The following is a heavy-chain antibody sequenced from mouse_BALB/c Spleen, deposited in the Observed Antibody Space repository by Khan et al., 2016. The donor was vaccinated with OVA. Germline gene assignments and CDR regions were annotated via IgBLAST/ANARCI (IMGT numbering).Heavy chain of an antibody. J-gene: IGHJ3*01. CDR3: ARADYGGFAY. V-gene: IGHV5-4*02. Sequence: EVELVESGGGLVKPGGSLKLSCAASGFTFSDYYMYWVRQTPEKRLEWVATISDGGSSTYYPDSVKGRFTIPRDNAKNNLYLQMSSLKSEDTAIYYCARADYGGFAYWGQGTLVTVSA. CDR2: ISDGGSST. D-gene: IGHD1-1*02. CDR1: GFTFSDYY.